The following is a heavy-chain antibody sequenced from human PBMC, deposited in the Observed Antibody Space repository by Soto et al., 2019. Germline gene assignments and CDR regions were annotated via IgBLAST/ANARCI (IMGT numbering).Heavy chain of an antibody. CDR3: AKDVGYCTNGVCLYNWFDP. J-gene: IGHJ5*02. Sequence: WGSLRLSCAASGFTFNSYGIHWFRQSPGKALEWVAVISYDGNNIYYGDSVQGRFTISRDNSKNTIYLQMNSLRAEDTAVYYCAKDVGYCTNGVCLYNWFDPWGQGTLVTVSS. V-gene: IGHV3-30*18. CDR2: ISYDGNNI. D-gene: IGHD2-8*01. CDR1: GFTFNSYG.